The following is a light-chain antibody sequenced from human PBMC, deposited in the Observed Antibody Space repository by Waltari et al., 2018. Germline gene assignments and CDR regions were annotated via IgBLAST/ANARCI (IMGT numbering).Light chain of an antibody. J-gene: IGKJ4*01. CDR2: WAS. CDR1: QDILYNSNNKNY. V-gene: IGKV4-1*01. Sequence: DIVMTQSPGSLVVSLGERATINCKSGQDILYNSNNKNYLAWYQHKPGQSPKLLFYWASTRASGVPDRFSGSGSGTDFTLTISRVQAEDVAIYYCQQYYKTPSFGGGT. CDR3: QQYYKTPS.